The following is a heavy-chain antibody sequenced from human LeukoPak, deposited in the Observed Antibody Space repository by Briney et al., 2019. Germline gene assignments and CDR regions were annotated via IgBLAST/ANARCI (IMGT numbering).Heavy chain of an antibody. D-gene: IGHD1-26*01. CDR1: GFTFSSYA. CDR2: ISGSGGST. J-gene: IGHJ4*02. Sequence: GGSLRLSCAASGFTFSSYAMSWVRQAPGKGLEWVSAISGSGGSTYYADSVKGRFTISRDNSKNTLYLQMNSLRAEDTAVYYCAKGDSGSYFNPYFDYWGQGTLVTVSS. V-gene: IGHV3-23*01. CDR3: AKGDSGSYFNPYFDY.